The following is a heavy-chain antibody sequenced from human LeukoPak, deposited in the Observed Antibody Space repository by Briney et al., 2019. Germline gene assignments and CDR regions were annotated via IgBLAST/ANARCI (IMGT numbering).Heavy chain of an antibody. Sequence: GGSLRLSCAASGFTFSTYTMNWVRQAPGRGLEWVSTVSDSRDVHYSDSVKGRFTISRDNARNSLYLQMNSLRDEDTAVYYCTRDGLHTAHFDYWGQGTLVTVSS. V-gene: IGHV3-48*02. D-gene: IGHD5-18*01. CDR1: GFTFSTYT. CDR2: VSDSRDV. J-gene: IGHJ4*02. CDR3: TRDGLHTAHFDY.